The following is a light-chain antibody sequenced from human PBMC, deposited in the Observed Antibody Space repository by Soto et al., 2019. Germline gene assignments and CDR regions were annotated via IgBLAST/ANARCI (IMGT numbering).Light chain of an antibody. CDR2: GKS. CDR3: QSYDSTLSGVV. V-gene: IGLV1-40*01. J-gene: IGLJ2*01. Sequence: QSVLTQPPSVSGAPGQRVTISCTGSSSNIGAGYGVHWYQQLPGTAPKLLIYGKSNRPSGVPDRFSGSKSGTSASLSITGLQAEDKADNYCQSYDSTLSGVVFCGWNQLTAL. CDR1: SSNIGAGYG.